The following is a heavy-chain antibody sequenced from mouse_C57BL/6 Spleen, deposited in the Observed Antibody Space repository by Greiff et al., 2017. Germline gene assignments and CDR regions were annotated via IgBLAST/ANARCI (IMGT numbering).Heavy chain of an antibody. CDR1: GYTFTSYW. V-gene: IGHV1-52*01. CDR3: ARGGTVVSYWYFDV. J-gene: IGHJ1*03. CDR2: IDPSDSET. D-gene: IGHD1-1*01. Sequence: VQLQQPGAELVRPGSSVKLSCKASGYTFTSYWMHWVKQRPIQGLEWIGNIDPSDSETHYNQKFKDKATLTVDKSSSTAYMQRSSLTSVDSAVYYCARGGTVVSYWYFDVWGTGTTVTVSS.